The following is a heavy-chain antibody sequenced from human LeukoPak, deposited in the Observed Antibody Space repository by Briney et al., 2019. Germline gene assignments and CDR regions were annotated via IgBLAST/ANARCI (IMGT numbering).Heavy chain of an antibody. Sequence: PSETLSLTCTVSGGSISSSSYYWGWIRQPPGKGLEWMGGIYYSGSPYYNPSLKSRVTISVDKPKDQFSLNLNSVTAADTAMYYCVAGSRWFGELRYYFDYWGQGPLVSVSS. D-gene: IGHD3-10*01. J-gene: IGHJ4*02. CDR3: VAGSRWFGELRYYFDY. V-gene: IGHV4-39*07. CDR2: IYYSGSP. CDR1: GGSISSSSYY.